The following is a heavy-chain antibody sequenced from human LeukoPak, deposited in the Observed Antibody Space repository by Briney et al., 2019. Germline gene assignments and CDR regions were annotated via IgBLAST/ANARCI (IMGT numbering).Heavy chain of an antibody. V-gene: IGHV3-30*18. D-gene: IGHD3-10*01. CDR3: AKSVPPPRGYGSGSYYTARYYGMDV. J-gene: IGHJ6*02. CDR2: ISYDGSNK. CDR1: GFTFSSYG. Sequence: GGSLRLSCAASGFTFSSYGMHWVRQAPGKGLEWVAVISYDGSNKYYADSVKGRFTISRDNSKNTLYLQMNSLRAEDTAVYYCAKSVPPPRGYGSGSYYTARYYGMDVWGQGTTVTVSS.